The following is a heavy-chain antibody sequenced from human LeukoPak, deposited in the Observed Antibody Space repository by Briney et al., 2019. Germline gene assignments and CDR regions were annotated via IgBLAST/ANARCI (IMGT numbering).Heavy chain of an antibody. CDR1: GFTFSSYS. V-gene: IGHV3-21*01. J-gene: IGHJ4*02. CDR2: ISSSSSYI. D-gene: IGHD3-10*01. Sequence: GGSLRLSCAASGFTFSSYSMNWVRQAPGKGLEWVSSISSSSSYIYYADSVKGRFTISRDNSKNTLYLQMNSLRAEDTAVYYCAKSGGSGSYDYWGQGTLVTVSS. CDR3: AKSGGSGSYDY.